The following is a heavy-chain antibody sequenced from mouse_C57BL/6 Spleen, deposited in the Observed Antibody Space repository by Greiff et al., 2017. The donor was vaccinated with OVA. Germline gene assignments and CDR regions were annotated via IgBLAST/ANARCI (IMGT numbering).Heavy chain of an antibody. CDR1: GYTFTSYW. CDR2: IHPNSGST. Sequence: QVQLQQPGAELVKPGASVKLSCKASGYTFTSYWMHWVKQRPGQGLEWIGMIHPNSGSTNYNEKFKSKATLTVDKSSSTAYMQLSSLTSEDSAVYYCARELLFDYYAMDYWGQGTSVTVSS. V-gene: IGHV1-64*01. D-gene: IGHD2-1*01. CDR3: ARELLFDYYAMDY. J-gene: IGHJ4*01.